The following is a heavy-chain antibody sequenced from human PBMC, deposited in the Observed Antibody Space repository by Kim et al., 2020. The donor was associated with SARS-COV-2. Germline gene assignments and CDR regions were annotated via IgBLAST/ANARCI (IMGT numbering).Heavy chain of an antibody. Sequence: PVKGRFTISRDDSKNTLYLQMNSLKTEDTAVYYCTTDSYYGSGSPFAFDIWGQGTMVTVSS. D-gene: IGHD3-10*01. V-gene: IGHV3-15*01. J-gene: IGHJ3*02. CDR3: TTDSYYGSGSPFAFDI.